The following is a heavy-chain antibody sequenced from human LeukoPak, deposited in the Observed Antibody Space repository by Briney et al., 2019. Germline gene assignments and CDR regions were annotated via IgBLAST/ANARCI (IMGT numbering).Heavy chain of an antibody. CDR3: TRGSLSGSSRDY. J-gene: IGHJ4*02. V-gene: IGHV1-8*01. D-gene: IGHD1-26*01. CDR2: MNPNTGDT. Sequence: ASVRVSCKASGYTFTGYDINWVRQTTGQGLEWMGWMNPNTGDTGYAQKFQGRVTMTRNSSIDTAYMELSGLRSEDTAVYYCTRGSLSGSSRDYWGQGTLLTVSS. CDR1: GYTFTGYD.